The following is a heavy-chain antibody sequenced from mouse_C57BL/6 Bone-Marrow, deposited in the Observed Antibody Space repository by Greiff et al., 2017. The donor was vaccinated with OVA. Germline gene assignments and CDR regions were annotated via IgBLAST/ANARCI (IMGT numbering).Heavy chain of an antibody. Sequence: VQRVESGAELAKPGASVKLSCKASGYTFTSYWMHWVKQRPGQGLEWIGYINPSSGYTKYNQKFKDKATLTADKSSSTAYMQLSSLTYEDSAVYYCARSPYGYCFDYWGQGTTLTVSS. CDR2: INPSSGYT. CDR3: ARSPYGYCFDY. D-gene: IGHD1-1*01. CDR1: GYTFTSYW. J-gene: IGHJ2*01. V-gene: IGHV1-7*01.